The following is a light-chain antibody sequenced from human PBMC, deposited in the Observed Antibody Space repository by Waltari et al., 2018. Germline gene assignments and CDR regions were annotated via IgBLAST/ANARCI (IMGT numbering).Light chain of an antibody. CDR1: QSVSSSY. J-gene: IGKJ1*01. CDR2: GAS. V-gene: IGKV3-20*01. CDR3: QQYERSPET. Sequence: EIVLTQSPGTLSLSPGERATLSCRASQSVSSSYLAWYPQKPGQAPRLLIYGASYRATGIADRFSGSGSGTDFTLTISRLEPEDVAVYYCQQYERSPETFGQGTKVEIK.